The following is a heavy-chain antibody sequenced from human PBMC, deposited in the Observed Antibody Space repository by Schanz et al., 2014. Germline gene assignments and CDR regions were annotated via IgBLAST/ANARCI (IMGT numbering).Heavy chain of an antibody. V-gene: IGHV3-33*06. D-gene: IGHD4-17*01. J-gene: IGHJ3*02. CDR2: IWYDGNNK. CDR1: GFTFRDYS. Sequence: VQLVESGGGLVQPGGSLRLSCEASGFTFRDYSMNWVRQAPGQGLEWVAVIWYDGNNKYYADSVKGRFTISRDNSKNTLYLQMNSLRAEDTALYYCAKDMHKDYGGKPQAFDIWGQGTMVTVSS. CDR3: AKDMHKDYGGKPQAFDI.